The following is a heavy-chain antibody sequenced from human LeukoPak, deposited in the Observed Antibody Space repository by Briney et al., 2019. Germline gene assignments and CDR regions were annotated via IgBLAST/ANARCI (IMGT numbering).Heavy chain of an antibody. V-gene: IGHV3-23*01. CDR2: ISGSGGST. CDR1: GFTFSSYA. CDR3: AVGSYLGRNFDY. J-gene: IGHJ4*02. D-gene: IGHD1-26*01. Sequence: GGSLRLSCAASGFTFSSYAMSWVRQAPGKGLEWVSAISGSGGSTYYADSVKGRLTISRDNSKNTLYLQMNSLRAEDTAVYYSAVGSYLGRNFDYWGQGTLVTVSS.